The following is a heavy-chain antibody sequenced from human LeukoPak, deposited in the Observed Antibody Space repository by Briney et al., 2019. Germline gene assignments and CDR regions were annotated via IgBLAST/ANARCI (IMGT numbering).Heavy chain of an antibody. V-gene: IGHV4-34*01. CDR1: GGSFSGYY. D-gene: IGHD3-22*01. CDR2: INHSGST. J-gene: IGHJ6*02. Sequence: SETLSLTCAVYGGSFSGYYWSWIRQPPGKGLEWIGEINHSGSTNYNPSLKSRVTISVDTSKNQFSLKLSSVTAADTAVYYCAASTIVVVTHYYYYYGMDVWGQGTTVTVSS. CDR3: AASTIVVVTHYYYYYGMDV.